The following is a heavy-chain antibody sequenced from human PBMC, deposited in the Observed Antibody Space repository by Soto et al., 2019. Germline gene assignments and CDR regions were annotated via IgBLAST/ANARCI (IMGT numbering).Heavy chain of an antibody. CDR3: ARDRSLAVTLTNDAFDI. J-gene: IGHJ3*02. CDR1: GFTFSSYW. CDR2: IKQDGSEK. D-gene: IGHD2-21*02. V-gene: IGHV3-7*04. Sequence: GGSLRLSCAASGFTFSSYWMSWVRQAPGKGLEWVANIKQDGSEKYYVDSVKGRFTISRDNAKNSLYLQMNSLRAEDTAVYYCARDRSLAVTLTNDAFDIWGQGTMVTVSS.